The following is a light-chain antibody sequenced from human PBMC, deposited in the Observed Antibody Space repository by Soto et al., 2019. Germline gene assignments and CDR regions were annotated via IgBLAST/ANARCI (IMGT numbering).Light chain of an antibody. CDR1: QDIDNF. CDR3: LQYYTYPRA. CDR2: AAS. Sequence: IQMTQSPSSLSASVGDSVTITCQASQDIDNFLNWYQHKPGAAPKLLIYAASSLQSGVPSRFSGSGYGTNFTLTISSLQPEDIATYFCLQYYTYPRALGQGTKVDIK. V-gene: IGKV1-6*01. J-gene: IGKJ2*01.